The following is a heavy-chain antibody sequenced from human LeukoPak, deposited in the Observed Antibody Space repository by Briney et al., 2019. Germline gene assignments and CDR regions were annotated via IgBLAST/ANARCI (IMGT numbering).Heavy chain of an antibody. CDR3: ARVRKTWEPRLYGMDV. D-gene: IGHD1-26*01. Sequence: GGSLRLSCSASGFTFNRFYLHWVRQAPGKGLEFVSHISSNGATTYYADSVKGRFTISRDNSKNTLYLQMNSLRAEDTAVYYCARVRKTWEPRLYGMDVWGQGTTVTVSS. J-gene: IGHJ6*02. CDR1: GFTFNRFY. V-gene: IGHV3-64*04. CDR2: ISSNGATT.